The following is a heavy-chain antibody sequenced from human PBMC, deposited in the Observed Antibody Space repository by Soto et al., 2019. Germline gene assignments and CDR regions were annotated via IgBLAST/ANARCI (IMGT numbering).Heavy chain of an antibody. V-gene: IGHV1-18*01. CDR2: ISAYNGNT. CDR3: ARVNVRGVMGWFDH. J-gene: IGHJ5*02. Sequence: QVQLVQSGAEVKKPGASVKVSCKASGYTFTSYGISWVRQAPGQGLEWMGWISAYNGNTNFAQKLTGRVTLTTDTATSTAYMERRSLSADDTAVYYCARVNVRGVMGWFDHWGQGTLVTVSS. D-gene: IGHD3-10*02. CDR1: GYTFTSYG.